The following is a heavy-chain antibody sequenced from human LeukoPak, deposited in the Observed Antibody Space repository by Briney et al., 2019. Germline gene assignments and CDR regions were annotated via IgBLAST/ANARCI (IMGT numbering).Heavy chain of an antibody. J-gene: IGHJ5*02. CDR3: ARGGAQGGATKWFDP. Sequence: SETLSLTCTVSGGSISSGSYYWGWIRQPPGKGLEWIGNIHYSGSTYYNPSLKSRVTISVDTSKNQFSLKLSSVTAADTAVYYCARGGAQGGATKWFDPWGQGTLVTVSS. CDR1: GGSISSGSYY. CDR2: IHYSGST. D-gene: IGHD3-16*01. V-gene: IGHV4-39*07.